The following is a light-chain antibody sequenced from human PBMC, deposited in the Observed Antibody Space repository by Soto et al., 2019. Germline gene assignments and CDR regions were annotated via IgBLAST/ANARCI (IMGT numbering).Light chain of an antibody. CDR2: KAS. Sequence: DIQMTQSPSTLSASVGDRVTITCRASQSIGNLLDWYQQKPGQAPNLLISKASSLKNGVPSRFSGSGSGTEFTLTISSLQPDDFTTYYCQQYNSFSYTFGQGTKL. J-gene: IGKJ2*01. V-gene: IGKV1-5*03. CDR3: QQYNSFSYT. CDR1: QSIGNL.